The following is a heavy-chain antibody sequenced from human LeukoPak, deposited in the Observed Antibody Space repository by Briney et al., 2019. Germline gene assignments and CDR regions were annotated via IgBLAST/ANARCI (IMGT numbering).Heavy chain of an antibody. CDR2: ISSSGSTI. V-gene: IGHV3-11*01. CDR3: ARFAVVPAAIPDAFDI. Sequence: SGGSLRLSCAASGFTFSDYYMSWIRQAPGKGLEWVSYISSSGSTIYYADSVKGRFTISRDNAKNSLYLQMNSLRAEDTAVYYCARFAVVPAAIPDAFDIWGQGTMVTVSS. CDR1: GFTFSDYY. J-gene: IGHJ3*02. D-gene: IGHD2-2*01.